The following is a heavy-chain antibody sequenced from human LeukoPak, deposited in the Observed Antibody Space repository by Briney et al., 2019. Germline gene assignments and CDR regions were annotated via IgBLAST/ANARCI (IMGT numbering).Heavy chain of an antibody. CDR1: GGTFSSYA. V-gene: IGHV1-69*13. Sequence: ASVKVSCKASGGTFSSYAISWVRQAPGQGLEWMGGIIPIFGTANYAQKFQGRVTITADESTSTAYMELSSLRSEDTAVYYCARAALGYCSSTSCYTGSFDYWGQGTLVTVSS. CDR3: ARAALGYCSSTSCYTGSFDY. CDR2: IIPIFGTA. J-gene: IGHJ4*02. D-gene: IGHD2-2*02.